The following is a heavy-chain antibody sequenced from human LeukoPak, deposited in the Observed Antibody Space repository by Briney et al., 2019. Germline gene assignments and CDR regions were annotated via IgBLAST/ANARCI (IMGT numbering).Heavy chain of an antibody. Sequence: PGGSLRLSCAASGFTFSSYSVNWVRQAPGKGLEWVSSISSSSSYIYYADSVKGRFTISRDNAKNSLYLQMNSLRAEDTAVYYCARDMYYYGSGSDYWGQGTLVTVSS. D-gene: IGHD3-10*01. CDR1: GFTFSSYS. J-gene: IGHJ4*02. CDR2: ISSSSSYI. CDR3: ARDMYYYGSGSDY. V-gene: IGHV3-21*01.